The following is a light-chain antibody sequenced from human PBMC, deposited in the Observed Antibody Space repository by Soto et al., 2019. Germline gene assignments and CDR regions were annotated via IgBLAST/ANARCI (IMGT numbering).Light chain of an antibody. CDR2: DAS. J-gene: IGKJ1*01. CDR1: QDINNY. V-gene: IGKV1-33*01. CDR3: QQFDNFPRT. Sequence: DIPMTQSPSSLSASIGDRVTITCQASQDINNYLNWYQQKPGKAPKLLIYDASNLETGVPSRFSGSGSGTDFTFTISSLQPEDIATYYCQQFDNFPRTFGQGTKVEIK.